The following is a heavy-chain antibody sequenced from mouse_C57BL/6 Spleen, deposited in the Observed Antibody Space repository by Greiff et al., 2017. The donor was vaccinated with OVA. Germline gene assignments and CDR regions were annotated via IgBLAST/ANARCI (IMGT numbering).Heavy chain of an antibody. V-gene: IGHV3-1*01. CDR3: ARDGGRGFAY. Sequence: VQLKESGPGMVKPSQSLSLTCTVTGYSITSGYDWHWIRHFPGNKLEWMGYISYSGSTNYNPSLKSRISITHDTSKNHFFLKLNSVTTEDTATYYCARDGGRGFAYWGQGTLVTVSA. J-gene: IGHJ3*01. CDR1: GYSITSGYD. CDR2: ISYSGST.